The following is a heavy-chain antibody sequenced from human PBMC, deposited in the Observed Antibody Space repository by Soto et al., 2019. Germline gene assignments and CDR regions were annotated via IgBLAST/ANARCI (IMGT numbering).Heavy chain of an antibody. J-gene: IGHJ4*02. D-gene: IGHD3-22*01. CDR1: GYTFTSYG. CDR2: ISAYNGNT. V-gene: IGHV1-18*01. CDR3: ARDHRDYYDSRGYYYDWYFDY. Sequence: ASVKVSCKASGYTFTSYGISWVRQAPGQGLEWMGWISAYNGNTNYAQKLQGRVTMTTDTSTSTAYMELRSLRSDDTAVYYCARDHRDYYDSRGYYYDWYFDYWGQGTLVTVSS.